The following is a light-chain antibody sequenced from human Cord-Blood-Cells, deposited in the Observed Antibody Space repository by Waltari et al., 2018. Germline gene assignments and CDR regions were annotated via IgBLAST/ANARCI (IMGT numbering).Light chain of an antibody. V-gene: IGKV1-5*01. CDR3: QQST. Sequence: DIQMTQSPSTLSASVGDRVTITCRASQSISSWLAWYQQKPGKAPKLLIYDAYSLESGVPSRFSGSGSGTEFTLTISSLQPDDFATYYCQQSTFGGRTKVEIK. CDR1: QSISSW. J-gene: IGKJ4*01. CDR2: DAY.